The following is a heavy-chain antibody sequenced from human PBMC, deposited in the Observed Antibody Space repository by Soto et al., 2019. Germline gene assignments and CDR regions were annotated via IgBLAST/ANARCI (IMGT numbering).Heavy chain of an antibody. CDR3: AREGDRGVISGSYYGMDV. J-gene: IGHJ6*02. CDR2: INPNSGGT. D-gene: IGHD3-10*01. V-gene: IGHV1-2*02. CDR1: GYTFTGYY. Sequence: ASVKVSCKXSGYTFTGYYMHWVRQAPGQGLEWMGWINPNSGGTNYAQKFQGRVTMTRDTSISTAYMELSRLRSDDTAVYYCAREGDRGVISGSYYGMDVWGQGTTVTVSS.